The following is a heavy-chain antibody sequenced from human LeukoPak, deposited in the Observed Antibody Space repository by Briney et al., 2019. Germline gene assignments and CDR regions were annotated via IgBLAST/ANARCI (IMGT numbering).Heavy chain of an antibody. CDR2: IYASGST. V-gene: IGHV4-61*02. D-gene: IGHD3-10*01. CDR3: ARTMVRGVPLDY. J-gene: IGHJ4*02. CDR1: GGSISSGDYY. Sequence: PSETLSLTCTVSGGSISSGDYYWSWIRQPAGKGLEWIGRIYASGSTNYNPPLNSRVTISIDTSKNQFSLKLTSVTAADTAVYYCARTMVRGVPLDYWGQGTLVTVSS.